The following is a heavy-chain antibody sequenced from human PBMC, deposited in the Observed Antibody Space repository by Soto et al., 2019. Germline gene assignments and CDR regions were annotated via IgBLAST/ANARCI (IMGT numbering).Heavy chain of an antibody. J-gene: IGHJ4*02. CDR1: GGSFSGYY. D-gene: IGHD3-10*01. V-gene: IGHV4-34*01. CDR3: ARRAYYYGSGRPTETDFDD. CDR2: IDHSGST. Sequence: SETLSLTCAVYGGSFSGYYWSWIRQPPGKGLEWIGEIDHSGSTNYNPSLKSRVTISVDTSKNQFSLKLSSVTAADTAVYYCARRAYYYGSGRPTETDFDDWGQGTLVTVSS.